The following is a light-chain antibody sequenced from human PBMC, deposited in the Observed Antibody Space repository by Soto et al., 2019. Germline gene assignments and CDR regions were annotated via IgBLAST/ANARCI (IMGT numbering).Light chain of an antibody. Sequence: QSVLTQPASVSGSPGQSITISCTGSSSDVGGFNFVSWYQQHPGKAPKLMIYDVASRPSGVSNRFSGSKSGNTASLTISGPQTEDEADYYCSSYTTSSTRVFGTGTKVTVL. CDR3: SSYTTSSTRV. CDR1: SSDVGGFNF. V-gene: IGLV2-14*03. J-gene: IGLJ1*01. CDR2: DVA.